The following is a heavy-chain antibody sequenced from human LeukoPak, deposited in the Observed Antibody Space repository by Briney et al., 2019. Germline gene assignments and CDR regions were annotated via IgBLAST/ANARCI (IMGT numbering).Heavy chain of an antibody. J-gene: IGHJ4*02. CDR3: ARHVYGNSWFDY. V-gene: IGHV4-39*01. CDR1: GVPISSSSYC. CDR2: IYYSGRT. Sequence: SETLFLTCTVSGVPISSSSYCWGWLRQPPGKGLEWIGSIYYSGRTYYNPSLKSRVTISVDTSKNQLSLKLSSVTAADTAVYYCARHVYGNSWFDYWGQGTLVTVSS. D-gene: IGHD6-13*01.